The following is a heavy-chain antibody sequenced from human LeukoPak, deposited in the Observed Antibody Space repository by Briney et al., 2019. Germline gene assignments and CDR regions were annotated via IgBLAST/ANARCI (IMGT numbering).Heavy chain of an antibody. D-gene: IGHD4-23*01. CDR2: IYWDDDK. J-gene: IGHJ5*02. CDR3: PHRDITTVVNNWFDH. CDR1: GFSLRPCGPG. V-gene: IGHV2-5*02. Sequence: SGPTLVKPPQTLRLTCSFYGFSLRPCGPGVGWIRQPPGKALEWLPLIYWDDDKRYSPSLKNRLTITKDTSKNQVVLTLTNMDPVDTATYYCPHRDITTVVNNWFDHWGQGTLVTVSS.